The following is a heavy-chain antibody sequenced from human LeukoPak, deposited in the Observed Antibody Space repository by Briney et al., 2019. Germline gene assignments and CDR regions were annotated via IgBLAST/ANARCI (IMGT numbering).Heavy chain of an antibody. Sequence: ASVKVSCKASGYTFTSYDINWVRQATGQGLEWMGWMNPNSGNTGYAQKFQGRVTMTRNTSISTAYMELSSLRSEDTAVYYCARVYSGYVTYYYGMDVWGQGTTVTVSS. CDR1: GYTFTSYD. J-gene: IGHJ6*02. V-gene: IGHV1-8*01. CDR2: MNPNSGNT. CDR3: ARVYSGYVTYYYGMDV. D-gene: IGHD5-12*01.